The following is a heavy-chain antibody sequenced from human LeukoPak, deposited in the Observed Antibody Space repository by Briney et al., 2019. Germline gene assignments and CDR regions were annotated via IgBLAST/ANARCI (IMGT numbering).Heavy chain of an antibody. D-gene: IGHD3-10*01. CDR1: GFTFDDYG. V-gene: IGHV3-20*04. CDR2: INWNGGST. J-gene: IGHJ4*02. CDR3: ARALSLGYREYYFDY. Sequence: PGGSLRLSCAASGFTFDDYGMSWVRQAPGKGLEWVSGINWNGGSTGYADSVKGRFTISRDNAKNSLYLQMNSLRAEDTASYYCARALSLGYREYYFDYWGQGTLVTVSS.